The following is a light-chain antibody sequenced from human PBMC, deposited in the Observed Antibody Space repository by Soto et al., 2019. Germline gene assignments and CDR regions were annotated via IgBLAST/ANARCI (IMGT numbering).Light chain of an antibody. J-gene: IGKJ1*01. CDR1: QSVSSN. CDR2: GAS. Sequence: EIGMTQSPAALSVSPGERATLSCRASQSVSSNLAWYQQKPGQAPRLLIYGASSRATGIPDRFTGSGSGTDFTLTISRLEPEDFAVYYCQQYDGSPRTFGQGTKV. V-gene: IGKV3-20*01. CDR3: QQYDGSPRT.